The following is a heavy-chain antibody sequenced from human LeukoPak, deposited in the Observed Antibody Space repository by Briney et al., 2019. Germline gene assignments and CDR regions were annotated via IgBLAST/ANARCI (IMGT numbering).Heavy chain of an antibody. CDR1: GGSISSYY. CDR3: ARENSGSYREFDY. Sequence: SETLSLTCTVSGGSISSYYWSWLRQPAGKGLEWIGRIYTSGSTNYNASLKSRVSMSVDTSKNQFSLKLSSVTAADTAVFYCARENSGSYREFDYWGQGTLVTVSS. D-gene: IGHD1-26*01. J-gene: IGHJ4*02. CDR2: IYTSGST. V-gene: IGHV4-4*07.